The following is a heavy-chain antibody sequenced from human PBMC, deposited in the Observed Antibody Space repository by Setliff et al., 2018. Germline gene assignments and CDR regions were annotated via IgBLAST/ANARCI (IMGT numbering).Heavy chain of an antibody. V-gene: IGHV1-2*06. CDR1: GYTFTGYY. D-gene: IGHD3-22*01. J-gene: IGHJ3*02. CDR2: IIPKNGVT. Sequence: ASVKVSCKASGYTFTGYYLHWVRQAPGQGLEWMGRIIPKNGVTNYAKNFQGRVTVTSDTSITTAYMELTSLTSDDTAVYYCARDLDYQYYYETSGRDAFDIWGLGTMVTVSS. CDR3: ARDLDYQYYYETSGRDAFDI.